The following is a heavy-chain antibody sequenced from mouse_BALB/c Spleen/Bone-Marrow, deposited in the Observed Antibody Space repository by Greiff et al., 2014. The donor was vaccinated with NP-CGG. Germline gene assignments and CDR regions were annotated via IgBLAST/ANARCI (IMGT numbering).Heavy chain of an antibody. V-gene: IGHV1-4*01. CDR1: GYTFTSYT. CDR3: AREGLRAWFVY. D-gene: IGHD2-4*01. J-gene: IGHJ3*01. Sequence: QVQLQQPGAELARPGASVKMSCKASGYTFTSYTIHWVKQRPGQGLEWIGYINPSSDYTNYNQKFKDKATWTADKSSSTAYMQLSSLTSEDSAVYYCAREGLRAWFVYWGQGTLVTVSA. CDR2: INPSSDYT.